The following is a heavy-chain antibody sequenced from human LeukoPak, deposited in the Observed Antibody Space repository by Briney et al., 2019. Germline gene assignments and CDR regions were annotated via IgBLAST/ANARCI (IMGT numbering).Heavy chain of an antibody. CDR3: ARVHRDGYNYSGVGY. CDR1: GYTFTSYY. D-gene: IGHD5-24*01. J-gene: IGHJ4*02. CDR2: INPSGGST. V-gene: IGHV1-46*01. Sequence: GASVKVSCKASGYTFTSYYMHWVRQAPGQGLEWMGIINPSGGSTSYAQKFQGRVTMTRDTSTSTVYMELSSLRSEDTAVYYCARVHRDGYNYSGVGYWGQGTLVTVSS.